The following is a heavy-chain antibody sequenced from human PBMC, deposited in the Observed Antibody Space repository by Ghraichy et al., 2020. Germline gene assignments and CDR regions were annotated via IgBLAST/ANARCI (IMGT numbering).Heavy chain of an antibody. V-gene: IGHV3-7*01. Sequence: GGSLRLSCAASGFTFSSYWMSWVRQAPGKGLEWVANIKQDGSEKYYVDSVKGRFTISRDNAKNSLYLQMNSLRAEDTAVYYCAGDYCSGGSCYSRYGYYYYDMDVWGKGTTVTVSS. J-gene: IGHJ6*03. CDR2: IKQDGSEK. CDR1: GFTFSSYW. CDR3: AGDYCSGGSCYSRYGYYYYDMDV. D-gene: IGHD2-15*01.